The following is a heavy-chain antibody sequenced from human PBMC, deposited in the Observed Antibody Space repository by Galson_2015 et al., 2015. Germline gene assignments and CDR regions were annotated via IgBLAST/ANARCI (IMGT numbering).Heavy chain of an antibody. J-gene: IGHJ4*02. V-gene: IGHV1-46*01. CDR2: INPIGGSA. D-gene: IGHD3-10*01. CDR1: GYSFTDYD. Sequence: AAQVSCKASGYSFTDYDLYWVRQAPGQGLEWEGIINPIGGSAYYAQNFQDRDTMTRDKSTSTVFMVMGSLMSEDTAVYYCARDSGTAVGTSELLHWGQGTLVTVSS. CDR3: ARDSGTAVGTSELLH.